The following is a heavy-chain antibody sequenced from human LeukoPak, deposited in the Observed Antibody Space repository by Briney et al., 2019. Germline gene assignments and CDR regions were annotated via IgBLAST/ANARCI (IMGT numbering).Heavy chain of an antibody. V-gene: IGHV4-34*01. J-gene: IGHJ4*02. CDR1: GGSFRGYY. CDR3: ARTGETAMDSRRLFDY. Sequence: PSETLSLTCAVYGGSFRGYYWTWIRQPPGKGPEWIGEINHSGSTNYNPSLKSRVSISADTSKNQFSLKLSSVTAADTAVYYCARTGETAMDSRRLFDYWGQGTLVTDSS. CDR2: INHSGST. D-gene: IGHD5-18*01.